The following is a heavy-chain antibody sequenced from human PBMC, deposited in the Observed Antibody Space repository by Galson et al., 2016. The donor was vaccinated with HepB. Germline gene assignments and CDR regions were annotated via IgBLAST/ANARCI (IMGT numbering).Heavy chain of an antibody. CDR3: ARGDYGVYGYQYAMDV. CDR2: MSTTSSDI. V-gene: IGHV3-21*01. J-gene: IGHJ6*02. Sequence: SLRLSCAASGFTFSDFSFNWVRQAPGKGLEWVSSMSTTSSDIFYADSVKGRFTISRDNAKNSLYLQMNSLTAEDTAVYHCARGDYGVYGYQYAMDVWGQGTTVAVSS. CDR1: GFTFSDFS. D-gene: IGHD4-17*01.